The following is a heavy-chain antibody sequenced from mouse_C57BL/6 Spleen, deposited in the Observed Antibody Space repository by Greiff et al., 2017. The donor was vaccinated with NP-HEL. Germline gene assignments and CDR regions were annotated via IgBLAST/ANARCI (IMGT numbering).Heavy chain of an antibody. D-gene: IGHD2-5*01. V-gene: IGHV1-7*01. J-gene: IGHJ4*01. CDR2: INTSSGYT. Sequence: QVHVKQSGAELAKPGASVKLSCKASGYTFTSYWMHWVKQRPGQGLEWIGYINTSSGYTKYNQQFKDKATLTAAKSSSTAYMQLSTLPYEDSAVFFCARGYSNLYYAMDYWGQGTSVTVSS. CDR1: GYTFTSYW. CDR3: ARGYSNLYYAMDY.